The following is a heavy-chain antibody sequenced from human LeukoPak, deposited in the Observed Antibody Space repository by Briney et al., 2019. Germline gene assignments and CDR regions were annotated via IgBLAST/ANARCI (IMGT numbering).Heavy chain of an antibody. V-gene: IGHV3-30*03. CDR2: IAHDGSYI. CDR1: GFSFSQYG. CDR3: ARKGLPDY. Sequence: GGSLRLSCTVSGFSFSQYGIHWVRQSPGKGLEWVAVIAHDGSYISILDSVKGRFTISRDNSKNTLYMQMNSLRVEDAALYYCARKGLPDYWGQGTLVTVSS. J-gene: IGHJ4*02.